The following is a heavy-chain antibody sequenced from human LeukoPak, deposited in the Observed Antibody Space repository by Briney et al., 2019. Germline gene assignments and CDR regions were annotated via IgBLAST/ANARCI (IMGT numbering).Heavy chain of an antibody. J-gene: IGHJ4*02. Sequence: SVKVSCKASGGTFSSYTISWVRQAPGQGLEWMGRIIPILGIANYEQKFQGRVTITADKSTSTAYMELSSLRSEDTAVYYCARGVWGSYRYNGGVYFDYWGQGTLVTVSS. CDR2: IIPILGIA. V-gene: IGHV1-69*02. CDR3: ARGVWGSYRYNGGVYFDY. D-gene: IGHD3-16*02. CDR1: GGTFSSYT.